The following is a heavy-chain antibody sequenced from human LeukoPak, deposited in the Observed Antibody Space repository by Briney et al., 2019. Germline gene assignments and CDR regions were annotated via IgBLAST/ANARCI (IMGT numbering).Heavy chain of an antibody. CDR1: GGNFTKYV. CDR2: IIPLFSTG. CDR3: ARDRDTKPQFS. Sequence: ASVKVSCKASGGNFTKYVISWVRQAPGQGLQWMGGIIPLFSTGDYAQIFEGRLTITADQSTTTAYMELTSLTSDDTAVYYCARDRDTKPQFSWGQGTIVTVSS. D-gene: IGHD2-8*01. J-gene: IGHJ5*02. V-gene: IGHV1-69*13.